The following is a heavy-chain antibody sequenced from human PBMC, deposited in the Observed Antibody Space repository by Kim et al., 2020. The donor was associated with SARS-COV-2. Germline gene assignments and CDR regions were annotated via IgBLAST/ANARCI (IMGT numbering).Heavy chain of an antibody. CDR1: GFTFSSYG. Sequence: GGSLRLSCAASGFTFSSYGMHCGRQTPGKGLEWVAVISYDGSNKYYADSVKGRFTISRDNSKNKNTLYLQMNSLRAEDTAVYYCAKGGLHYDSSGDYYYYSGMDVGGRGTTVTVSS. V-gene: IGHV3-30*18. D-gene: IGHD3-22*01. CDR3: AKGGLHYDSSGDYYYYSGMDV. J-gene: IGHJ6*02. CDR2: ISYDGSNK.